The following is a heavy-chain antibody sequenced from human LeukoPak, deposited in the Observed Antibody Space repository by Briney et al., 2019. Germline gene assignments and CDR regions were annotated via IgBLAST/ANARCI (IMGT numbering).Heavy chain of an antibody. CDR1: GFTVSSNY. Sequence: GGSLRLSCAASGFTVSSNYMNWVRQAPGKGLEWVSVIYSGGSTYYADSVKGRFTISRDNSKNTLYLQMNSLRAGDTAVYYCARDWRCTDTRCYLGMDVWGQGTTVTVSS. CDR3: ARDWRCTDTRCYLGMDV. D-gene: IGHD2-2*01. CDR2: IYSGGST. J-gene: IGHJ6*02. V-gene: IGHV3-66*01.